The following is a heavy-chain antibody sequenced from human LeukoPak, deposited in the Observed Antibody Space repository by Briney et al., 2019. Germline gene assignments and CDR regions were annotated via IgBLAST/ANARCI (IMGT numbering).Heavy chain of an antibody. V-gene: IGHV3-66*01. CDR1: GFTVSSNY. CDR3: ARGTALVPVDY. D-gene: IGHD5-18*01. CDR2: IYSGGSK. Sequence: PGGSLRLSCAASGFTVSSNYMSWVVQAPGKGLEWVSVIYSGGSKYYAASLKGRFTISRDNSKNTLYLQINSLRAEDTAVYYCARGTALVPVDYWGQGTLVTVSS. J-gene: IGHJ4*02.